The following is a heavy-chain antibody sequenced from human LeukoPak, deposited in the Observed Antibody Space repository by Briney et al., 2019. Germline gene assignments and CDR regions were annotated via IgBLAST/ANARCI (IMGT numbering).Heavy chain of an antibody. Sequence: SETLSLTCTVSGYSISSGYYWTWIRQPPGKGLEWIGEINHGGYTNYSPTLKSRVTLSVDTSKNQFSLKLSSVTAADTAVYFCARDMIVGGLGAFDIWGQGTIVTVSS. CDR2: INHGGYT. CDR1: GYSISSGYY. D-gene: IGHD3-22*01. CDR3: ARDMIVGGLGAFDI. J-gene: IGHJ3*02. V-gene: IGHV4-38-2*02.